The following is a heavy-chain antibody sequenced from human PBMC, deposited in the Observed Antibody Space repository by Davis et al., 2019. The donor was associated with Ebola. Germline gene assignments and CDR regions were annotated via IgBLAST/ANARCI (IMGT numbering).Heavy chain of an antibody. CDR1: GYTFTSYY. CDR3: ARDTDFWSGYYLNYYYYGMDV. D-gene: IGHD3-3*01. V-gene: IGHV1-46*01. CDR2: INPSGGST. J-gene: IGHJ6*02. Sequence: AASVKVSCKASGYTFTSYYMHWVRQAPGQGLEWMGIINPSGGSTSYAQKFQGRVTMTRDTSTSTVYMELSSLRSEDTAVYYCARDTDFWSGYYLNYYYYGMDVWGQGTTVTVSS.